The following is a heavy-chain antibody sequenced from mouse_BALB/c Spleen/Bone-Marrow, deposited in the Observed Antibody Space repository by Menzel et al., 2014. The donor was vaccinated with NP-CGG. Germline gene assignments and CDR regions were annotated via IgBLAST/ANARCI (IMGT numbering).Heavy chain of an antibody. D-gene: IGHD2-3*01. CDR1: GYTFSSYW. CDR2: SLTGSGST. J-gene: IGHJ2*01. V-gene: IGHV1-9*01. CDR3: ARKEGYDGSPDY. Sequence: VQLQQPGAELMKPGASEQIPCKATGYTFSSYWIEWVKQRPEQGLEWIGESLTGSGSTNYNEKFKGKATFPAAAYSNTAYMKLSSLTSDDSAVYYCARKEGYDGSPDYWGQGTTLTVSS.